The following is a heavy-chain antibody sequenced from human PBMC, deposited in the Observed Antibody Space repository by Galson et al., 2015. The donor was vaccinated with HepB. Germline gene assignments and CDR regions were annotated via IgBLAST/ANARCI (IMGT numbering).Heavy chain of an antibody. J-gene: IGHJ4*02. V-gene: IGHV3-23*01. CDR1: GFTFSSYA. CDR3: AKGKQWLVPYYFDY. CDR2: ISGSGGTT. Sequence: SLRLSCAASGFTFSSYAMSWVRQAPGKGLEWVSAISGSGGTTYSADSVKGRFTISRDNSKNTLYLQMNSLRAEDTAVYYCAKGKQWLVPYYFDYWGQGTLVTVSS. D-gene: IGHD6-19*01.